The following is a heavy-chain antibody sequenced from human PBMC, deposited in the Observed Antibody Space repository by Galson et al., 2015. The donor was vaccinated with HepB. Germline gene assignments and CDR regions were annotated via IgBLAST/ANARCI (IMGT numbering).Heavy chain of an antibody. CDR3: ARADYGGNRFYWYFDL. CDR2: IYPGDSDT. CDR1: GYSFTSYW. Sequence: QSGAEVKKPGESLKISCKGSGYSFTSYWIGWLRQMPGKGREWMGIIYPGDSDTRYSPSFQGQVTISADKSISTAYLQWSSLKASDAAMYYCARADYGGNRFYWYFDLWGRGTLVTVSS. D-gene: IGHD4-23*01. J-gene: IGHJ2*01. V-gene: IGHV5-51*03.